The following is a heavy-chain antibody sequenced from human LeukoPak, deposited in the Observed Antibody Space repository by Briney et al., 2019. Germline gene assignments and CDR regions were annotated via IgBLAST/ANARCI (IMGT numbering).Heavy chain of an antibody. CDR1: GFPFSGYG. D-gene: IGHD4-11*01. J-gene: IGHJ1*01. CDR3: ATGGNFYYSH. CDR2: AYGDGSSQ. V-gene: IGHV3-33*01. Sequence: GGSLRLSCAASGFPFSGYGMHWVRQAPGKGLEWVAVAYGDGSSQYYADSVKGRFSISKDISKNTLSLQMNSLRAEDTAVYSCATGGNFYYSHWGQGTLDTVSS.